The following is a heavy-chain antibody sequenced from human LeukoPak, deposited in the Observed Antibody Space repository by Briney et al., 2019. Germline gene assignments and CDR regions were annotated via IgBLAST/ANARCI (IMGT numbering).Heavy chain of an antibody. CDR1: GGSFSGYY. CDR2: INHSGST. CDR3: ARGRGSSGWYYYGMDV. D-gene: IGHD6-19*01. J-gene: IGHJ6*02. V-gene: IGHV4-34*01. Sequence: PSETLSLTCAVYGGSFSGYYWSWLRQPPGKGLEWIGEINHSGSTNYNPSLKSRVTISVDTSKNQFSLKLSSVTAADTAVYYCARGRGSSGWYYYGMDVWGQGTTVTVSS.